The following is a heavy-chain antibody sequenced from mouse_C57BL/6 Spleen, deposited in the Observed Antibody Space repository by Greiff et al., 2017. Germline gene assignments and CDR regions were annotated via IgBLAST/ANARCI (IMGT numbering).Heavy chain of an antibody. D-gene: IGHD2-4*01. V-gene: IGHV1-5*01. CDR2: IYPGNSDT. CDR3: TKDYDDVFDY. J-gene: IGHJ2*01. Sequence: VQLQQSGTVLARPGASVKMSCKTSGYTFTSYWMHWVKQRPGQGLEWIGAIYPGNSDTSYNQKFKDKAKLTAVTSASTAYMELSSLTNEDSAVYYCTKDYDDVFDYWGQGTTLTVSS. CDR1: GYTFTSYW.